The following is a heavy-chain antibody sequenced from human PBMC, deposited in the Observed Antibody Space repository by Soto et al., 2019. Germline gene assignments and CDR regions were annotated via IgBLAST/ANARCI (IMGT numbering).Heavy chain of an antibody. Sequence: SDTLSITCAVSGHSISTEYYWGCIRQPPGKGLEWIGSIYHNGAIYYNPSLKSRVTISLDTSKNQFSVKLSSVTAADTAVFYCARAVGIYSDSSGFYGPGDSDAFDIWGQGTMVTVSS. CDR2: IYHNGAI. J-gene: IGHJ3*02. V-gene: IGHV4-38-2*01. CDR3: ARAVGIYSDSSGFYGPGDSDAFDI. CDR1: GHSISTEYY. D-gene: IGHD3-22*01.